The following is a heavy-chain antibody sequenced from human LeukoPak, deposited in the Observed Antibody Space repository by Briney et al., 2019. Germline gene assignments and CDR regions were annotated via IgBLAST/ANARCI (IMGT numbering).Heavy chain of an antibody. Sequence: SGGSLRLSCAASGFTFSSYGMHGVRQAPGKGLEGVAVKWYDGSNKYYADSVKGRFTISRDNSKNTLYLQMNSLRAEDTAVYYCAKSLSITIFGVVINDAFDIWGQGTMVTVSS. D-gene: IGHD3-3*01. V-gene: IGHV3-33*06. CDR2: KWYDGSNK. J-gene: IGHJ3*02. CDR1: GFTFSSYG. CDR3: AKSLSITIFGVVINDAFDI.